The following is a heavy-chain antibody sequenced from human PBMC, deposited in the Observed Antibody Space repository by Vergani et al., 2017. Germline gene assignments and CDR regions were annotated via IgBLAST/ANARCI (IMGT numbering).Heavy chain of an antibody. CDR2: MNPNSGNT. V-gene: IGHV1-8*01. Sequence: QVQLVQSGAEVKKPGASVKVSCKASGYTFTSYDINWVRQATGQGLEWMGWMNPNSGNTGYAQKFQGRVTGTRNTSSSTAYMELSSLRSGDTAVYYCARVYDEFGSGSAGWFDPWGQGTLVTVSS. CDR3: ARVYDEFGSGSAGWFDP. CDR1: GYTFTSYD. D-gene: IGHD3-3*01. J-gene: IGHJ5*02.